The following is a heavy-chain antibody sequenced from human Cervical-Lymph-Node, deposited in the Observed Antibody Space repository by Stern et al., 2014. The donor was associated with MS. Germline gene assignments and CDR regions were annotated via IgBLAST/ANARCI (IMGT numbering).Heavy chain of an antibody. D-gene: IGHD3-10*01. V-gene: IGHV4-34*01. Sequence: QVQLQQWGAGLLKPSETLSLTCAVYGGSFSGYYWSWIRQPPGKGLEWIGEINHSGSTNYNPSLKSRVTISVDTSKNQFSLKLSSVTAADTAVYYCARRGGDGRWFDPWGQGTLVTVSS. CDR1: GGSFSGYY. CDR2: INHSGST. CDR3: ARRGGDGRWFDP. J-gene: IGHJ5*02.